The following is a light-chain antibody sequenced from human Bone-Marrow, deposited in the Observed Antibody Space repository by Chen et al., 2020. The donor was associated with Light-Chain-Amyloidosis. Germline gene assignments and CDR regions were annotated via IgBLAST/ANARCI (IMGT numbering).Light chain of an antibody. CDR3: QQRSNWPPLT. CDR2: DAS. CDR1: QSVSSY. V-gene: IGKV3-11*01. J-gene: IGKJ4*01. Sequence: IVLTQSPATLSLSPGERATLSCRASQSVSSYLAWYQQKPGQAPRPLIYDASNRATGIPARFSGSGSGTDFTHTISSLEPEDFAVYYCQQRSNWPPLTFGGGTKVEIK.